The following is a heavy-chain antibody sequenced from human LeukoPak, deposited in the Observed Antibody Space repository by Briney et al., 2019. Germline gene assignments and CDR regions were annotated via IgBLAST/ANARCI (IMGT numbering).Heavy chain of an antibody. Sequence: SETLSLTCIVSGYSISSSYYWNWIRQPPGKGLEWIGYIYYSGSTNYNPSLKSRVTISVDTSKNQFSLKLSSVTAADTAVYYCARDADYDFWSGYYTNWGQGTLVTVSS. V-gene: IGHV4-61*01. CDR3: ARDADYDFWSGYYTN. CDR2: IYYSGST. D-gene: IGHD3-3*01. CDR1: GYSISSSYY. J-gene: IGHJ4*02.